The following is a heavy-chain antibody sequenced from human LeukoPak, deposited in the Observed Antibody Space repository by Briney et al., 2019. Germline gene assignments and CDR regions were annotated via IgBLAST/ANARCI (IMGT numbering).Heavy chain of an antibody. CDR1: GDSISSGDYY. J-gene: IGHJ6*03. D-gene: IGHD3-10*01. V-gene: IGHV4-30-4*08. Sequence: SETLSLTCTVSGDSISSGDYYWSWIRQPPGKGLEWIGYIYNSGSTYYNPSLKSRVTISADTSKNQFSLKLSSVTAADTAVYYCGRGTGYYYYMDVWGKGTTVTVSS. CDR2: IYNSGST. CDR3: GRGTGYYYYMDV.